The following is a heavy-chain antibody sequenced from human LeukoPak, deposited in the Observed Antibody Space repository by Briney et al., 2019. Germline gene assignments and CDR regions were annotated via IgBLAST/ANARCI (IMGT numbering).Heavy chain of an antibody. CDR2: ISYDGSNK. J-gene: IGHJ4*02. D-gene: IGHD3-9*01. Sequence: GRSLRLSCAASGFTFSSYGMHWVRQAPGKGLEWVAVISYDGSNKYYADSVKGRFTISRDNSKNTLYLQMNSLRAEDTAVYYCAKDQYLPLRYFDWPDYWGQGTLVTVSS. CDR1: GFTFSSYG. V-gene: IGHV3-30*18. CDR3: AKDQYLPLRYFDWPDY.